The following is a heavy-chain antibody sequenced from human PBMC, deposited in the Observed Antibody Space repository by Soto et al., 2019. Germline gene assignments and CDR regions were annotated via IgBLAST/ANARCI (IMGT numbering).Heavy chain of an antibody. CDR3: ARVSNEYGGNGAFDY. Sequence: SETLSLTCTVSGGSVSSGSYYWSWIRQPPGKGLEWIGYIYYSGSTNYNPSLKSRLTISLDMSRNQFSLQLTSVTAADTALYYCARVSNEYGGNGAFDYWGLGTLVTVSS. D-gene: IGHD4-17*01. J-gene: IGHJ4*02. CDR1: GGSVSSGSYY. V-gene: IGHV4-61*01. CDR2: IYYSGST.